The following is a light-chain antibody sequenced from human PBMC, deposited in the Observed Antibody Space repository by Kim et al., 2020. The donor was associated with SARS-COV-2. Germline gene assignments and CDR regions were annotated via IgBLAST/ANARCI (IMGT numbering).Light chain of an antibody. CDR2: NTA. CDR3: LLYCYNTWV. CDR1: PGAVPSGYM. V-gene: IGLV7-43*01. J-gene: IGLJ3*02. Sequence: PAGTTTVPLAPSPGAVPSGYMPNWCQRKPGQEPRTLIYNTANTHSWSPARFSGSLLWGKAAMTLSGVQPEDEAEYHCLLYCYNTWVFGGGTQLTVL.